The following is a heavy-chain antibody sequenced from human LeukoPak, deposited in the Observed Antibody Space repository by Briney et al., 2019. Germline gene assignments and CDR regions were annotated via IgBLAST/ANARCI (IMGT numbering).Heavy chain of an antibody. D-gene: IGHD1-26*01. J-gene: IGHJ6*02. CDR2: ISCSGST. Sequence: SETLSLTCSVSGGTIRSYYWSWIRQPPGKGLEWIGYISCSGSTKYNPSLESRVTISVDTSKSQFSLKLRSVTAADTAVYYCARDRTYSDSSTTYFYGMDVWGHGTTVTVSS. CDR1: GGTIRSYY. V-gene: IGHV4-59*01. CDR3: ARDRTYSDSSTTYFYGMDV.